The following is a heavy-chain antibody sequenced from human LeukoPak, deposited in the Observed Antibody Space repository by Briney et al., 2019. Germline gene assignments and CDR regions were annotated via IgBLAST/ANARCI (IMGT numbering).Heavy chain of an antibody. J-gene: IGHJ5*02. Sequence: GASVKVSCKASGYTFISYAMNWVRQAPGQGLEWMGWINTNTGNPTYAQGFTGRFVFSLDTSVSTAYLQISSLETEDTAVYYCARESPTIHCSGGSCYSPHWFDPWGQGTLVTVSS. D-gene: IGHD2-15*01. CDR2: INTNTGNP. CDR3: ARESPTIHCSGGSCYSPHWFDP. CDR1: GYTFISYA. V-gene: IGHV7-4-1*02.